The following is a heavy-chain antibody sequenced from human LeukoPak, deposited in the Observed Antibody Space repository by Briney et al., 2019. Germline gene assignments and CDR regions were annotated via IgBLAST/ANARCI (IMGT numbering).Heavy chain of an antibody. CDR1: GYSISSGYY. Sequence: SETLSLTCTVSGYSISSGYYWGWIRQPPGKGLERIGSIYHSGSTYYNPSLKSRVTISVDTSKNQFSLKLSSVTAADTAVYYCARVEYYDFWSGYSTFDYWGQGTLVTVSS. CDR3: ARVEYYDFWSGYSTFDY. CDR2: IYHSGST. J-gene: IGHJ4*02. D-gene: IGHD3-3*01. V-gene: IGHV4-38-2*02.